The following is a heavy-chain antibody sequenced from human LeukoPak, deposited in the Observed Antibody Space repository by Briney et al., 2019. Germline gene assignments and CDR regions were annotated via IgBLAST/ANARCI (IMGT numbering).Heavy chain of an antibody. CDR1: GYTFTGYY. D-gene: IGHD6-19*01. J-gene: IGHJ3*02. CDR2: INPNSGGT. V-gene: IGHV1-2*02. Sequence: GASVKVSCKASGYTFTGYYMHWVRQAPGQGLEWGGWINPNSGGTNYAQKFQGRVTMTRDTSISTAYMELSRLRSDDTAVYYCARLYSSGWYGGYAFDIWGQGTMVTVSS. CDR3: ARLYSSGWYGGYAFDI.